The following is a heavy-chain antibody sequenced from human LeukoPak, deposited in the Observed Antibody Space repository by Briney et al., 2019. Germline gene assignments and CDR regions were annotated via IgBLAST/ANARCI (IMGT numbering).Heavy chain of an antibody. Sequence: SETLSLTCTVPGGSISSYYWSWIRQPPGKGLEWIGYIYYSGSTNYNPSLKSRVTISVDTSKNQFSLKLSSVTAADTAVYYCARAPSPRYSSGWYGAVYYYGMDVWGQGTTVTVSS. CDR2: IYYSGST. V-gene: IGHV4-59*01. CDR1: GGSISSYY. J-gene: IGHJ6*02. D-gene: IGHD6-19*01. CDR3: ARAPSPRYSSGWYGAVYYYGMDV.